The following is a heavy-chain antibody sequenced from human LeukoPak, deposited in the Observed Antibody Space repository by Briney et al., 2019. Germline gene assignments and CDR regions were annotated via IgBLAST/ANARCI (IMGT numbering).Heavy chain of an antibody. CDR2: ISSSGSSI. Sequence: AGGSLRLSCAASGFTFSSYEMNWVRQAPGKGLEWVSYISSSGSSIYYVDSVKGRFTISRDNAKNSLYLQMNSLRAEDTAVYYCVRPILSSTWYFDYWGQGTLVTVSS. CDR3: VRPILSSTWYFDY. J-gene: IGHJ4*02. V-gene: IGHV3-48*03. CDR1: GFTFSSYE. D-gene: IGHD6-13*01.